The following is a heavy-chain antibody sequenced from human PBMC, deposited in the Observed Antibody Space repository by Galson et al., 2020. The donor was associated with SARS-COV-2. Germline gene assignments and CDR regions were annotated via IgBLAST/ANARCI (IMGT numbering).Heavy chain of an antibody. D-gene: IGHD3-10*01. Sequence: SETLSLTCTVSGGSISSSSYYWGWIRQPPGKGLEWIGSIYYSGSTYYNPSLKSRVTISVDTSKNQFSLKLSSVTAADTAVYYCARRAVLWFGRAGFDPWGQGTLVTVSS. CDR2: IYYSGST. J-gene: IGHJ5*02. V-gene: IGHV4-39*01. CDR3: ARRAVLWFGRAGFDP. CDR1: GGSISSSSYY.